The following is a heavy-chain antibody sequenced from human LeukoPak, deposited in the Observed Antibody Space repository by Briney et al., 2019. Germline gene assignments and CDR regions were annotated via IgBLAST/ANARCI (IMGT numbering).Heavy chain of an antibody. J-gene: IGHJ4*02. V-gene: IGHV3-23*01. CDR2: ISVSGGNA. Sequence: GGSLRLSCAASGFTFSSYAMSWVRQAPGKGLEWVSAISVSGGNADYADSVKGRFTISRDNSKNTLYLQMNSLSAEDTAVYYCARAYGFTDYWGQGTLVTVSS. D-gene: IGHD3-10*01. CDR3: ARAYGFTDY. CDR1: GFTFSSYA.